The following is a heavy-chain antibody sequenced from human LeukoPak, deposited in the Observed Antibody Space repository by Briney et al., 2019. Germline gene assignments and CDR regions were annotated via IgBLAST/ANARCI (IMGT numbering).Heavy chain of an antibody. Sequence: GGSLRLSCAASGFTFSSYWMHWVRQTPGKGLVWVSHINSDGSSTSYADSVKGRFTISRDNAKNTLYLQMNSLRAEDTAVYYCARDHHNWFDPWGQGTLVTVSS. CDR1: GFTFSSYW. J-gene: IGHJ5*02. V-gene: IGHV3-74*01. CDR2: INSDGSST. CDR3: ARDHHNWFDP.